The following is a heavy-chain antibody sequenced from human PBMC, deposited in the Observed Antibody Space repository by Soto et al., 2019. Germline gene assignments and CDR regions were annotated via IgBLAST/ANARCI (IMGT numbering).Heavy chain of an antibody. CDR3: AVYGYGVSAAAY. CDR2: INQDGSER. D-gene: IGHD4-17*01. J-gene: IGHJ4*02. Sequence: PEWALRLDCADSGVTFMNDWLSWVRQAPGKGLEWVANINQDGSERYYVDSVRGRFTISRDDVENSLYLQLNSLRPEDTAVYYCAVYGYGVSAAAYWGQGTLVTVSS. V-gene: IGHV3-7*03. CDR1: GVTFMNDW.